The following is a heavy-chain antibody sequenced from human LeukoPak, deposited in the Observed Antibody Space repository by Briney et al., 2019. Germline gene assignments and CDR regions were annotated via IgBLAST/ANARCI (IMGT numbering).Heavy chain of an antibody. D-gene: IGHD6-6*01. CDR2: INHSGST. CDR1: GGSFSGYY. CDR3: XRAIAARPIRPLGAFDI. V-gene: IGHV4-34*01. J-gene: IGHJ3*02. Sequence: SETLXLTCAVYGGSFSGYYWSWIRQPPGKGLEWIGEINHSGSTNYNPSLKSRVTISVETSKNQFSLKLREVDAAGRVVDYYXRAIAARPIRPLGAFDIWGQGTMVTVSS.